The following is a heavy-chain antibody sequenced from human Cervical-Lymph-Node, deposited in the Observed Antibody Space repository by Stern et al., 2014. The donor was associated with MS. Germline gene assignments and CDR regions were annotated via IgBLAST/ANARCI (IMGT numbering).Heavy chain of an antibody. CDR2: ISSIGDHI. Sequence: EQLVESGGGLVKPGGSLRLSCAASGFSFRNYYMSWIRQAPGKGLEWVSYISSIGDHIDYADSVKGRFTISRDNAKNSLYLQMNSLRADDTAIYYCVRADGSTDDYWGQGTLVTVSS. V-gene: IGHV3-11*01. J-gene: IGHJ4*02. D-gene: IGHD3-10*01. CDR3: VRADGSTDDY. CDR1: GFSFRNYY.